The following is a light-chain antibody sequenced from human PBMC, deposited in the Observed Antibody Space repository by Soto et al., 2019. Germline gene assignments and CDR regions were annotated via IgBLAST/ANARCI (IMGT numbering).Light chain of an antibody. CDR3: SSYTTSSTLI. CDR2: DVS. V-gene: IGLV2-14*01. CDR1: SSDVGGCNY. J-gene: IGLJ2*01. Sequence: QSALTQPASVSGSPGQSITISCSGTSSDVGGCNYVSWYQQHLGKAPKLMVYDVSNRPSGVSNRFSGSKSGNTASLTISGLQAEDEADYYCSSYTTSSTLIFGGGTKLTVL.